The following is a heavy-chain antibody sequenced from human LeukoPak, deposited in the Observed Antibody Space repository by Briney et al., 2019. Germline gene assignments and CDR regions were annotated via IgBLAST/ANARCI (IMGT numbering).Heavy chain of an antibody. CDR2: ISSSGSTI. D-gene: IGHD2-15*01. CDR1: GFTFSDYY. CDR3: ARDLVSCCYHRQYFDY. J-gene: IGHJ4*02. V-gene: IGHV3-11*04. Sequence: GGSLRLSCAASGFTFSDYYMSWIRQAPGKGLEWVSYISSSGSTIYYADSVKGRFTISRDNAKNSLYLQMNSLRAEDTAVYYCARDLVSCCYHRQYFDYWGQGTLVTVSS.